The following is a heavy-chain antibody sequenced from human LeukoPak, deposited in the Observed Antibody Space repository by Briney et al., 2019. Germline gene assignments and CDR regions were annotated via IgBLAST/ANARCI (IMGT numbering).Heavy chain of an antibody. V-gene: IGHV3-23*01. CDR3: ARGKYYDILTGPIGHFDY. D-gene: IGHD3-9*01. Sequence: PGGSLRLSCAASGFTFSSYAMSWVRQAPGKGLEWVSAISGSGGSTYYADSVKGRFTISRDNPKNTLYLQMNSLRAEDTAVYYCARGKYYDILTGPIGHFDYWGQGTLVTASS. CDR1: GFTFSSYA. CDR2: ISGSGGST. J-gene: IGHJ4*02.